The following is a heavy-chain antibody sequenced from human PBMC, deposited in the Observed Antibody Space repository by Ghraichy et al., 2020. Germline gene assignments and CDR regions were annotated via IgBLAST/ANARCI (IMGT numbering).Heavy chain of an antibody. Sequence: ETLSLTFTVSGYSISSGYYWGWIRQPPGKGLEWIGSIYHSGSTYYNPSLKSRVTISVDTSKNQFSLKLSSVTAADTAVYYCARDPGLRSLDYWGQGTLVTVSS. V-gene: IGHV4-38-2*02. CDR2: IYHSGST. J-gene: IGHJ4*02. CDR3: ARDPGLRSLDY. D-gene: IGHD4-17*01. CDR1: GYSISSGYY.